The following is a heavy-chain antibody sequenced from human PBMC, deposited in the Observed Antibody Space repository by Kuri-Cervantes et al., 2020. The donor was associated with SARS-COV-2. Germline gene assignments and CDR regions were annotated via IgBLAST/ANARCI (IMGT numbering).Heavy chain of an antibody. Sequence: ETLSLTCAASGFIFSSHSMNWVRQAPGKGLEWVANIQEDGNEKYYVDSVKGRFTISRDNARNSLDLLLKSLRVEDTAVYYCARSKGLGGFWSVSYAGLDYWGQGTLVTVSS. CDR2: IQEDGNEK. J-gene: IGHJ4*02. V-gene: IGHV3-7*01. CDR1: GFIFSSHS. CDR3: ARSKGLGGFWSVSYAGLDY. D-gene: IGHD3-3*01.